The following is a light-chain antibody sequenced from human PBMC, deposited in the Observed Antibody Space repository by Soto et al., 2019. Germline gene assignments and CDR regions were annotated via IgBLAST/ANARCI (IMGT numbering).Light chain of an antibody. CDR1: QSLSSSY. Sequence: EIVLTQSPGTLSLSPGERATLSCTASQSLSSSYLAWYQKKPGQAPRLLIYGESGRATGIPDSFSGGGSGADFALTISRLEPGDSAMYYCQQYGSSPQTFGQGTKVEIK. CDR2: GES. CDR3: QQYGSSPQT. J-gene: IGKJ1*01. V-gene: IGKV3-20*01.